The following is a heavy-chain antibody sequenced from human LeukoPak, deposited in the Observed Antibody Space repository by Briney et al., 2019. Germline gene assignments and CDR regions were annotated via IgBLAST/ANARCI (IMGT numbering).Heavy chain of an antibody. CDR2: IIPIFGTA. Sequence: SVKVSCKTSGGTFSNYAMSWVRQAPGQGLGWMGRIIPIFGTANYAQKFQGRVTITTDESTSTAYMELSSLRSEDTAVYYCARGDGYKDYWGQGTLVTVSS. CDR3: ARGDGYKDY. V-gene: IGHV1-69*05. J-gene: IGHJ4*02. D-gene: IGHD5-24*01. CDR1: GGTFSNYA.